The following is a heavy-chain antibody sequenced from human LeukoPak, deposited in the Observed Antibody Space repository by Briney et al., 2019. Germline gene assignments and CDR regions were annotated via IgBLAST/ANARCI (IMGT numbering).Heavy chain of an antibody. J-gene: IGHJ4*02. CDR2: ISAYNGNT. Sequence: ASVKVSCKASGYTFTSYGISWVRQAPGQGLEWMGWISAYNGNTNYAQKLQGRVTMTTDTSTSTAYMELRSLRSDDTAVYYCARDAPRGYCSSTSCYRRGPTEKYFDYWGQGTLVTVSS. CDR3: ARDAPRGYCSSTSCYRRGPTEKYFDY. V-gene: IGHV1-18*01. D-gene: IGHD2-2*02. CDR1: GYTFTSYG.